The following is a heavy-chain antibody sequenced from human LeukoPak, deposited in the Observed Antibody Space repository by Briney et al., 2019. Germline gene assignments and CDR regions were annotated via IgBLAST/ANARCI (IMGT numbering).Heavy chain of an antibody. CDR1: GFTFSSYG. CDR3: AKTRIRIAAAGSSFDY. Sequence: GGSLRLSCAASGFTFSSYGMHWVRQAPGKGLEWVAFIRYDGSNKYYADSVKGRFTISRDNSKNTLYLQMNSLRAEDTAVYYCAKTRIRIAAAGSSFDYWGQGTLVTVSS. V-gene: IGHV3-30*02. CDR2: IRYDGSNK. J-gene: IGHJ4*02. D-gene: IGHD6-13*01.